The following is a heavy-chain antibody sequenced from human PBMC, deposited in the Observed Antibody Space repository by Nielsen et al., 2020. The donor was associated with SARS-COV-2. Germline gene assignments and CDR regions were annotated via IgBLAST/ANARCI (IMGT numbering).Heavy chain of an antibody. V-gene: IGHV3-9*01. CDR2: ISWNSGSI. CDR1: GFTFDDYA. J-gene: IGHJ4*02. CDR3: AKGETPGYSSSWNDY. Sequence: SLRLSCAASGFTFDDYAMHWVRQAPGKGLEWVSGISWNSGSIGYADSVKGRFTISRDNAKNSLYLQMNSLRAEDTALYYCAKGETPGYSSSWNDYWGQGTLVTVSS. D-gene: IGHD6-13*01.